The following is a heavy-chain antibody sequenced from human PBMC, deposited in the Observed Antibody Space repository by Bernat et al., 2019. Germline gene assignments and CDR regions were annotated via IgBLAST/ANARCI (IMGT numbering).Heavy chain of an antibody. J-gene: IGHJ6*03. CDR2: IYYSGST. D-gene: IGHD2-2*01. CDR3: ARHGYDCSSTSCYIYYYYYYMDV. CDR1: GGSISSSSYY. V-gene: IGHV4-39*01. Sequence: QLQLQESGPGLVKPSETLSLTCTVSGGSISSSSYYWGWIRQPPGKGLEWIGSIYYSGSTYYNPSLKSLVTISCDTSKNQFSLKLSSVTDTDTAVYYCARHGYDCSSTSCYIYYYYYYMDVWGKGTTVTVSS.